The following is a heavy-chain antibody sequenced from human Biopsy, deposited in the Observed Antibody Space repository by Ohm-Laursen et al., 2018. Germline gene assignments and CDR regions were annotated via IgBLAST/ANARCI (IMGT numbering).Heavy chain of an antibody. CDR1: GFTFSDYA. CDR2: IDVSDYNT. J-gene: IGHJ5*01. D-gene: IGHD1-14*01. CDR3: VKQWGGYNFDS. Sequence: SLRLSCAASGFTFSDYAMNWVRQAPGKGLEWVAHIDVSDYNTYYADSVGGRFTISRDNSKQMVHLEINSLTADDTAVYYCVKQWGGYNFDSWGQGTLVTVSS. V-gene: IGHV3-23*01.